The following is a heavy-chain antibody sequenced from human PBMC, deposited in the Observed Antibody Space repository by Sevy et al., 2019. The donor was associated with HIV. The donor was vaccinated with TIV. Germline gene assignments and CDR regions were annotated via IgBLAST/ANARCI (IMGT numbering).Heavy chain of an antibody. D-gene: IGHD3-22*01. Sequence: GGSLRLSCSASGFTFSNYAMHWVRQAPGKGLEWVGFISYDGSNKYYADSVKGRFTISRDNGNNTLYLQMNSLGAEDXXXXXXXXXXXXXXXTTIDYWGQGTLVTVSS. CDR1: GFTFSNYA. J-gene: IGHJ4*02. CDR3: XXXXXXXXXTTIDY. V-gene: IGHV3-30*03. CDR2: ISYDGSNK.